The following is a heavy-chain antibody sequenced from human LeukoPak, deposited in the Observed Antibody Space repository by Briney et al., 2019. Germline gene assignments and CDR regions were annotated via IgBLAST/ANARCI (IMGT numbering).Heavy chain of an antibody. Sequence: GGSLRLSCAASGFTFSSYAMTWVRQAPGKGLEWVSGITSGGNTYYADSVKGRFTISRDNSKNTLYLQMNSLRAEDTAVYYCARGYASSYWGQGTLVTVSS. CDR3: ARGYASSY. J-gene: IGHJ4*02. D-gene: IGHD2-2*01. CDR1: GFTFSSYA. CDR2: ITSGGNT. V-gene: IGHV3-23*01.